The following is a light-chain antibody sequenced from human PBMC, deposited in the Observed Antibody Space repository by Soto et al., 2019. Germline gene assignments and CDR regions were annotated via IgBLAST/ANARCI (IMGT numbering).Light chain of an antibody. CDR1: QSVSSY. V-gene: IGKV3-11*01. Sequence: EIVLTQSPATLSLSPGDRATLSCRASQSVSSYVAWYQQKPGQAPRLLIYDASNRATGVPARFSGSGSGTDFTLTISSLQPKDFAVYYCQQRSNWPSTFGGGTKVEMK. CDR3: QQRSNWPST. J-gene: IGKJ4*01. CDR2: DAS.